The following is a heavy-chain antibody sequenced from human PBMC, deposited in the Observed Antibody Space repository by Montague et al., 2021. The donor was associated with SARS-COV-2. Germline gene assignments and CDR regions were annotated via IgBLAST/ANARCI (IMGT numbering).Heavy chain of an antibody. D-gene: IGHD4-17*01. Sequence: SETLSLTCAVYGGSFSGYYWSWIRQPLGKGLEWIGEINHSGSTNYNPSLKSRVTISVDTSKNQFSLKLSSVTAADTAVYYCARGSTVTHYWGQGTPVTVSS. CDR3: ARGSTVTHY. V-gene: IGHV4-34*01. CDR1: GGSFSGYY. J-gene: IGHJ4*02. CDR2: INHSGST.